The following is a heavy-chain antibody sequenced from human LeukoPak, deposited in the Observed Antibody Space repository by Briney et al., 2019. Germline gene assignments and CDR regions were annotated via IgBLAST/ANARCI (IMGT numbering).Heavy chain of an antibody. J-gene: IGHJ6*03. CDR2: ISSSRTSI. V-gene: IGHV3-21*06. Sequence: GGSLRLSCAVSGFTFSNYSMNWVRQAPGKWLEWVSSISSSRTSIDYADSVKGRFTISRDNAKNSLYLQMDSLRAEDTAVYYCAKPVIPSAYQGTYYMDVWGKGTTVTVSS. D-gene: IGHD3-16*01. CDR1: GFTFSNYS. CDR3: AKPVIPSAYQGTYYMDV.